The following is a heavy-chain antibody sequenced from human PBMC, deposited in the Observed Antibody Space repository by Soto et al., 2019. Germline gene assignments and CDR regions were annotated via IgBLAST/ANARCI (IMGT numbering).Heavy chain of an antibody. J-gene: IGHJ4*02. V-gene: IGHV3-48*03. CDR2: ISSSGSTI. CDR1: GFTFSSYE. Sequence: GGSLRLSCAASGFTFSSYEMNWVRQAPGRGLEWVSYISSSGSTIYYADSVKGRFTISRDNAKNSLYLQMNSLRAEDTAVYYCARVHSSGYFDYWGQGTLVTVSS. D-gene: IGHD1-26*01. CDR3: ARVHSSGYFDY.